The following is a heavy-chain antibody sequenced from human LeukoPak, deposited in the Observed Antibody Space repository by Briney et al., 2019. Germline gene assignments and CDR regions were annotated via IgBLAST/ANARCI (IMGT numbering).Heavy chain of an antibody. CDR2: MNPNSGNT. V-gene: IGHV1-8*01. Sequence: ASVKVSCKASGYTFPSYDINWVRQATGQGLEWMGWMNPNSGNTGYAQKFQGRVTMTRNTSISTAYMELSSLRSEDTAVYYCARTGVGYCTNGVCYEVDYWGQGTLVTVSS. CDR1: GYTFPSYD. J-gene: IGHJ4*02. D-gene: IGHD2-8*01. CDR3: ARTGVGYCTNGVCYEVDY.